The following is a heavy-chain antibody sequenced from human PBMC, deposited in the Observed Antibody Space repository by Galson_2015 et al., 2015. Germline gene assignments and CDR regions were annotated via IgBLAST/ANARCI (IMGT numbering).Heavy chain of an antibody. D-gene: IGHD1-1*01. CDR1: GFTFSSYA. CDR2: ISYDGSNK. CDR3: ARGVESAGYYYGMDV. Sequence: SLRLSCAASGFTFSSYAMHWVRQAPGKGLEWVAVISYDGSNKYYAGSVKGRFTISRDNSKNTLYLQMNSLRAEDTAVYYCARGVESAGYYYGMDVWGQGTTVTVSS. V-gene: IGHV3-30-3*01. J-gene: IGHJ6*02.